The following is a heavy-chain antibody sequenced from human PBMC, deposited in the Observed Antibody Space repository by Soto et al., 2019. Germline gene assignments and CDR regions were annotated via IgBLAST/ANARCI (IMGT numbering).Heavy chain of an antibody. CDR3: AKVLLWFGESNSYYFEY. J-gene: IGHJ4*02. V-gene: IGHV3-23*01. D-gene: IGHD3-10*01. Sequence: GGSLRLSCAASGFTFSSCAMIWVRQAPGKGLEWVSAISGSGGSTYYADSVKGRFTISRDNSKNTLYLQMNSLRAEDTAVYYCAKVLLWFGESNSYYFEYWFQGTLVTVSS. CDR1: GFTFSSCA. CDR2: ISGSGGST.